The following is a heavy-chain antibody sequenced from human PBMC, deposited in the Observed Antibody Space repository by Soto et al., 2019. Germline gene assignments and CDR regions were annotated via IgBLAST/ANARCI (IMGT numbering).Heavy chain of an antibody. V-gene: IGHV6-1*01. D-gene: IGHD6-13*01. CDR1: GDSVSSNSAA. CDR2: TYYRSTWSN. CDR3: ARQIAATGTSGTFDY. J-gene: IGHJ4*02. Sequence: QVQLQQSGPGLVKPSQTLSLTCAISGDSVSSNSAAWTWIRQSPSRGLEWLGRTYYRSTWSNDYAISVKSRITIHPATSNNQFSLHLNSVTPEDTAVYYCARQIAATGTSGTFDYWGQGTLVTVSS.